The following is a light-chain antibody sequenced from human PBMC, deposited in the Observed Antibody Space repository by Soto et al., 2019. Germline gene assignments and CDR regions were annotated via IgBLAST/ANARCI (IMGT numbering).Light chain of an antibody. CDR3: SSYTTISTVI. J-gene: IGLJ2*01. V-gene: IGLV2-14*01. Sequence: QSALTQPASVSGSPGQSITISCTGTSNDVGAYIYVSWYQQHPGKAPKLMIYDVTNRPSGVSNRFSGSKSGNTASLTISGLQTEDEADYYCSSYTTISTVIFGGGTKLTVL. CDR1: SNDVGAYIY. CDR2: DVT.